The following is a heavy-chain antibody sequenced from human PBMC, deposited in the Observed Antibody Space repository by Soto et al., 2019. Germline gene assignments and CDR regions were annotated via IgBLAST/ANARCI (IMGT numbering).Heavy chain of an antibody. J-gene: IGHJ5*02. D-gene: IGHD5-12*01. CDR2: INSDGTKT. Sequence: VQLVESGGTLVQPGGSLRLSCAASGFTFNTYWMHWVRQAPGKGLVWVSRINSDGTKTTYADSVKGRFTISRDNAKNTVYLQMNSLRAEDTAMYYCATVATNSYNWLDPLGQGTLVTVSS. CDR3: ATVATNSYNWLDP. V-gene: IGHV3-74*01. CDR1: GFTFNTYW.